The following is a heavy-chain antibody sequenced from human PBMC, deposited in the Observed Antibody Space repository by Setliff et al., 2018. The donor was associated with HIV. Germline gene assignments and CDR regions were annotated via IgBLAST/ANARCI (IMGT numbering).Heavy chain of an antibody. CDR3: AKDYGSGTYRYFDY. V-gene: IGHV3-74*01. J-gene: IGHJ4*02. D-gene: IGHD3-10*01. CDR2: IHGDGSST. Sequence: PGGSLRLSCAASGFTFSSYWMHWVRQAPGKGLVWVSRIHGDGSSTSYADSVKGRFTISRDNAKNSLYLQMNSLRAEDTALYYCAKDYGSGTYRYFDYWGQGTLVTVSS. CDR1: GFTFSSYW.